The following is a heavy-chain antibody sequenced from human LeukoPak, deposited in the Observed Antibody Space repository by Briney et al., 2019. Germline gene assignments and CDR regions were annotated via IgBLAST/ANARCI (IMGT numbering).Heavy chain of an antibody. V-gene: IGHV5-51*01. J-gene: IGHJ4*02. CDR3: ARRPSYYFDY. CDR1: GYSFILYW. CDR2: IYPGDSGV. Sequence: GESLKISCQASGYSFILYWIGWVRQMPGKGLEWVAIIYPGDSGVRYSPSLRGQVTISVDTSLSTTYLQWSSLRASDTAMYYCARRPSYYFDYWGQGILVTVSS. D-gene: IGHD2-2*01.